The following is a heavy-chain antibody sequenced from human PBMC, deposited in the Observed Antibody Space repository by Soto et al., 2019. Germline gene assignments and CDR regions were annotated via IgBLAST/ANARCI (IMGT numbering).Heavy chain of an antibody. CDR2: IYYSGST. D-gene: IGHD2-15*01. CDR3: ARCSGGSSDLAFDI. V-gene: IGHV4-31*03. Sequence: QVQLQESGPGLVKPSQTLSLTCTVSGGSISSGGYYWSWIRQHPGKGLEWIGYIYYSGSTYYNPSLKSRVTISVDTSKKQFSQNLRSVTAADTAVYYCARCSGGSSDLAFDIWGQGTMVTVSS. CDR1: GGSISSGGYY. J-gene: IGHJ3*02.